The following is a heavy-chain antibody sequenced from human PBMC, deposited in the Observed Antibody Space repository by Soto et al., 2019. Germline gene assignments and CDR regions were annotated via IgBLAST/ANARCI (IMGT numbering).Heavy chain of an antibody. D-gene: IGHD3-10*01. Sequence: EVQLLESGGGLVQPGGSLRLSCAASGFTFSSYAMSWVRQAPGKGLEWVSIIGVGGGDRYYPVSVKGRFTISRDNSRDTLYLEMNSLRDEDTAVYYCARVRFGELVWGQGTLVPVSS. V-gene: IGHV3-23*01. J-gene: IGHJ4*02. CDR2: IGVGGGDR. CDR1: GFTFSSYA. CDR3: ARVRFGELV.